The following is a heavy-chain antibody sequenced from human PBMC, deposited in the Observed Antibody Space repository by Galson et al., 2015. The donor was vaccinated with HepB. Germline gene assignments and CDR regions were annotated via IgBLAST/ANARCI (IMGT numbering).Heavy chain of an antibody. CDR3: TRVWGLYYFDY. CDR1: GGSISSADYY. D-gene: IGHD7-27*01. Sequence: QVQLQESGPGLVKPSQTLSLTCTVSGGSISSADYYWSWIRQPPGKGLEWIGYTSYSGSTYYTPFLKSRVTMSVDTSKNQFSLKLSSVTAADTAVYYCTRVWGLYYFDYWGQGTLVTVSS. CDR2: TSYSGST. V-gene: IGHV4-30-4*01. J-gene: IGHJ4*02.